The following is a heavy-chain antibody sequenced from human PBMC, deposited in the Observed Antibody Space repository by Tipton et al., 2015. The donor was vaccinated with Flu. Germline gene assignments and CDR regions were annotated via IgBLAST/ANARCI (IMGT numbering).Heavy chain of an antibody. D-gene: IGHD1-26*01. CDR3: TTGWELLLELRY. J-gene: IGHJ4*02. CDR2: IKSKTDGGAT. Sequence: SLRLSCAASGFTFSNAWMNWVRLIPGKGLEWVARIKSKTDGGATDYATSVKGRFTISRDDSESTLYLQMSSLETEDTALYYCTTGWELLLELRYWGQGTLVTVSS. CDR1: GFTFSNAW. V-gene: IGHV3-15*01.